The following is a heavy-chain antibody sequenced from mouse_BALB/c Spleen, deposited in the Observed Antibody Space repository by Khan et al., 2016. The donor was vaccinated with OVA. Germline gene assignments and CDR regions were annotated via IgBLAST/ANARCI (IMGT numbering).Heavy chain of an antibody. CDR2: VDPFSGGT. J-gene: IGHJ3*01. V-gene: IGHV1S135*01. CDR3: TRHGYVAWFTY. Sequence: EVQLQESGPELMKPGASVKISCKASGYSFTTYYLHWVMQSHGESLEWIGYVDPFSGGTTYNQKFKGKATLTVDKSSSTAYMHLSNLTSEDSAVYYFTRHGYVAWFTYGGQGTLVTVSA. D-gene: IGHD2-2*01. CDR1: GYSFTTYY.